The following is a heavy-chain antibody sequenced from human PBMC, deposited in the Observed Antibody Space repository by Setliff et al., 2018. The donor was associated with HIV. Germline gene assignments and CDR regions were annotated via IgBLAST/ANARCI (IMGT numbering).Heavy chain of an antibody. CDR2: INTRSGYT. D-gene: IGHD5-12*01. CDR3: ARGKTWLRFLDY. J-gene: IGHJ4*02. Sequence: GASVKVSCKASGYTFNNYGISWVRQAPGQGLEWMGWINTRSGYTNYAQNVQGRVTVTMDTSTSTAYMELRSLKSGDTAVYYCARGKTWLRFLDYWGQGTLVTVSS. V-gene: IGHV1-18*01. CDR1: GYTFNNYG.